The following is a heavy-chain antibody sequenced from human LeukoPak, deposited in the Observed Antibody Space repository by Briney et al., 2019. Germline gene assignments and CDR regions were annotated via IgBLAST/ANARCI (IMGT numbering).Heavy chain of an antibody. CDR2: IIPILGIA. D-gene: IGHD5-18*01. CDR3: VRGSYGLHGMDV. V-gene: IGHV1-69*04. Sequence: SVKVSCKASGGTFSSYAISWVRQAPGQGLEWMGRIIPILGIANYAQKFQGRVTITADKSTSTAYMELSSLRSEDTAVYYCVRGSYGLHGMDVWGQGTTVTVSS. J-gene: IGHJ6*02. CDR1: GGTFSSYA.